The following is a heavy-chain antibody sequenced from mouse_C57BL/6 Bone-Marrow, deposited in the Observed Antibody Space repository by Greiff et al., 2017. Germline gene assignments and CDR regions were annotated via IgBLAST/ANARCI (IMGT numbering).Heavy chain of an antibody. J-gene: IGHJ2*01. CDR3: TTGSVYY. V-gene: IGHV14-4*01. CDR1: GFNIKDDY. CDR2: IDPENGDT. Sequence: VQLQQSGAELVRPGASVKLSCTASGFNIKDDYMHWVKQRPEQGLEWIGWIDPENGDTEYASKFQGKATITADTSSNTAYLQLSSLTSEDTAVYYCTTGSVYYWGQGTTLTVSS.